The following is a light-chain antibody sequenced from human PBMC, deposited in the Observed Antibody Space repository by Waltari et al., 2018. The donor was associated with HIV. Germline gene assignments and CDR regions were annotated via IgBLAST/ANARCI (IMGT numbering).Light chain of an antibody. CDR3: QQYNTSSPWT. J-gene: IGKJ1*01. V-gene: IGKV1-5*03. CDR1: QSIGTW. Sequence: DIQMTQSPSALSASVGDRITITCRASQSIGTWLAWYQQKPGKAPKILVYKASSLESGVPPRFSGSGSGTEFTLTINNLQPDDFATYYCQQYNTSSPWTFGQGTKVDI. CDR2: KAS.